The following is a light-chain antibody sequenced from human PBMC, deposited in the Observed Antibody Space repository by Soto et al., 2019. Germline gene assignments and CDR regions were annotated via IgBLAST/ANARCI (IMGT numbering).Light chain of an antibody. CDR2: KAS. CDR1: QTISSW. CDR3: QHYNSYSAS. V-gene: IGKV1-5*03. Sequence: DIQMTQSPSTLSGSVGDRVTITCRASQTISSWLAWYQQKPWKAPKLLIYKASTLKSGVPSRFSGCGSWTEFTLTISSLQPDYFPTYYCQHYNSYSASFGHGTKVELK. J-gene: IGKJ1*01.